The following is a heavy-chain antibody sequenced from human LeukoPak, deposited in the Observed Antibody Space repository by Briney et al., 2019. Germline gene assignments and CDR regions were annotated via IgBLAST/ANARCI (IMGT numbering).Heavy chain of an antibody. CDR1: GASISNTGYY. CDR3: AGLLNGGATHWFDP. J-gene: IGHJ5*02. D-gene: IGHD7-27*01. CDR2: IYHSGST. V-gene: IGHV4-39*01. Sequence: SETLSLTCTVSGASISNTGYYWGWIRQPPGKGLEWIGNIYHSGSTYYSPSLKSRVTLSVDTSKNQFSLKLSSVTAADTAVYYCAGLLNGGATHWFDPWGQGTLVTVSS.